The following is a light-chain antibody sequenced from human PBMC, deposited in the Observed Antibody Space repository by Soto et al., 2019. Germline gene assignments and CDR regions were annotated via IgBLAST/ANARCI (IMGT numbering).Light chain of an antibody. Sequence: DIQMTQSPSSLSASVGDRVTITCRASQSISSSLNWYQLKPGQAPKLLIYAASSLQSGVPSSFSGSGSGTVFTLTISSLQLEDFATYYCHQTYNSPFTFGGGTTVEIK. J-gene: IGKJ4*01. CDR3: HQTYNSPFT. CDR1: QSISSS. V-gene: IGKV1-39*01. CDR2: AAS.